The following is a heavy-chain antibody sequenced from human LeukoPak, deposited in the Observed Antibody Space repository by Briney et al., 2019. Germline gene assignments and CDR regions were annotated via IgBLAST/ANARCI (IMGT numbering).Heavy chain of an antibody. CDR1: GFTFGSYW. D-gene: IGHD4-17*01. CDR3: AKFRSYGASSFDY. J-gene: IGHJ4*02. V-gene: IGHV3-74*01. CDR2: IRSDGST. Sequence: PGGSLRLSCAASGFTFGSYWMHWVRQAPGKGLVWVSRIRSDGSTTYADSVKGRFTISRDNAKNTLYLQMNSLRAEDTAVYYCAKFRSYGASSFDYWGQGTLVTVSS.